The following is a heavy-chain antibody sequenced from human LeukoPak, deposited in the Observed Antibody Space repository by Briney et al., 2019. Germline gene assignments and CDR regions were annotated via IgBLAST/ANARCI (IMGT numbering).Heavy chain of an antibody. Sequence: ASVKVSCKGSGYTFNNYYMYWVRQAPGQGLEWMGMINPSGGGTSYAQKSQGRVTMTRDTSTRTVYMEVSSLKPEDTAVYYCARQGAYSSAIGMGYWGQGTLVTVSS. J-gene: IGHJ4*02. D-gene: IGHD6-19*01. V-gene: IGHV1-46*02. CDR2: INPSGGGT. CDR1: GYTFNNYY. CDR3: ARQGAYSSAIGMGY.